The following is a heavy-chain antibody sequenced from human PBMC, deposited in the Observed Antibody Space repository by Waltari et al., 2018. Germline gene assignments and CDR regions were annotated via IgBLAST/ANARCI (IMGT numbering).Heavy chain of an antibody. CDR3: LKKNDEVYDRNGLVYDAFDV. CDR1: GFPFVYSS. J-gene: IGHJ3*01. V-gene: IGHV3-9*01. D-gene: IGHD3-22*01. Sequence: VDSGAALVPSGRFLFLSSSASGFPFVYSSMHLVRQAPGKGLEWVAGINWNSDSIGYGDSVKGRFTISRDNARNSLYLQMKSLTTEDTAVYYCLKKNDEVYDRNGLVYDAFDVWGQGTMVTVST. CDR2: INWNSDSI.